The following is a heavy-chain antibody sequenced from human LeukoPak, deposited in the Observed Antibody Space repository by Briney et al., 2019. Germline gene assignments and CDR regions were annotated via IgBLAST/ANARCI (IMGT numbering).Heavy chain of an antibody. CDR1: GFTFSSYS. J-gene: IGHJ5*02. D-gene: IGHD3-10*01. V-gene: IGHV3-21*01. CDR2: ISSSSSYI. Sequence: GGSLRLSCAASGFTFSSYSMNWVRQAPGKGLEWVSSISSSSSYIYYADSVKGRFTISRDNAENSLYLQMNSLRAEDTAVYYCARTGTLGNWFDPWGQGTLVTVSS. CDR3: ARTGTLGNWFDP.